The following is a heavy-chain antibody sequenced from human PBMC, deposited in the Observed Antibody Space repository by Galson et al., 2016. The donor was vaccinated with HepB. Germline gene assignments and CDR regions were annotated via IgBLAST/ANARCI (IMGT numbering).Heavy chain of an antibody. Sequence: SLRLSCAASGFTFSDSAMYWVRQASGKGLEWVGRTRNKAKNYATAQAASVKGRFTISRDDSKNTAYLQMNRLEPEDTAVYYCASPFRFFALDNCYFGMDLWGQGTTVIVSS. CDR3: ASPFRFFALDNCYFGMDL. V-gene: IGHV3-73*01. J-gene: IGHJ6*02. CDR2: TRNKAKNYAT. D-gene: IGHD3-3*01. CDR1: GFTFSDSA.